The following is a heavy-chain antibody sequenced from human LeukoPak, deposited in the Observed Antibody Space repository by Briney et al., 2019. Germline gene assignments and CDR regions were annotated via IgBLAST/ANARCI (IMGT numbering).Heavy chain of an antibody. CDR2: INPNSGGT. V-gene: IGHV1-2*04. J-gene: IGHJ4*02. CDR1: GYTFTGYY. Sequence: ASVKVSCKASGYTFTGYYMHWVRQAPGQGLEWMGWINPNSGGTNYAQKFQGWVTMTRDTSISTAYMELSRLRSDDTAVYYCARLGRDYYDTRGGYYFDCWGQGTLVTVSS. CDR3: ARLGRDYYDTRGGYYFDC. D-gene: IGHD3-22*01.